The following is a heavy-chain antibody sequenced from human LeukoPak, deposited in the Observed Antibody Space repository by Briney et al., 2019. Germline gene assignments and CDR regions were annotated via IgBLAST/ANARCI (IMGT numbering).Heavy chain of an antibody. Sequence: GGSLRLSCAASGFTFCSYATSWVRQAPGKGLEWVSAISGSGGSTYYADSVKGRFTISRDNSKNTLYLQMNSLRAEDTAVYYCAKGRNQWELLPEFAYWGQGTLVTVSS. V-gene: IGHV3-23*01. D-gene: IGHD1-26*01. CDR2: ISGSGGST. CDR3: AKGRNQWELLPEFAY. J-gene: IGHJ4*02. CDR1: GFTFCSYA.